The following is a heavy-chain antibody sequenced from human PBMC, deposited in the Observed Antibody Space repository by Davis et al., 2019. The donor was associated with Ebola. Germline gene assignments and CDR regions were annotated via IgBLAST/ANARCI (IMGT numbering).Heavy chain of an antibody. V-gene: IGHV4-34*01. CDR1: GGSFGSYY. Sequence: MPSETLSLTCAVYGGSFGSYYWGWIRQPPGKGLGWIGTIYHSGSTYYNPSLESRVTISLDTSKNQFSLKLSSVTAADTAVYYCARGRYSYGYFDYWGQGTLVTVSP. J-gene: IGHJ4*02. CDR3: ARGRYSYGYFDY. CDR2: IYHSGST. D-gene: IGHD5-18*01.